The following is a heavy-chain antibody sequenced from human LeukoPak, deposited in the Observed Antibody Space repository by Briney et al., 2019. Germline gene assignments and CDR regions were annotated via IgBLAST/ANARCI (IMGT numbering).Heavy chain of an antibody. CDR2: ISYDGSNK. V-gene: IGHV3-30*18. CDR3: AKDTAAADPYYFDY. CDR1: GFTFSSYG. D-gene: IGHD6-13*01. Sequence: PGRSLRLSCAASGFTFSSYGMPWVRQAPGKGLEWLAVISYDGSNKYYADSVKGRFTISRDNSKNTLYLQMNSLRAEDTAVYYCAKDTAAADPYYFDYWGQGTLVTVSS. J-gene: IGHJ4*02.